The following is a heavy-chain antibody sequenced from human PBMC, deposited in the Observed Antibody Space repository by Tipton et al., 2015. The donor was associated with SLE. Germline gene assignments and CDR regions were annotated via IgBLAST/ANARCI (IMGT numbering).Heavy chain of an antibody. CDR1: GFTFSSYG. D-gene: IGHD3-22*01. Sequence: SLRLSCAASGFTFSSYGMHWVRQAPGKGLEWVAVIWYDGSNKYYADSVKDRFTISRDNSKNTLYLQMNSLRAEDTAVHYCATANLDYYDSSGFDYWGQGTLVTVSS. CDR3: ATANLDYYDSSGFDY. CDR2: IWYDGSNK. J-gene: IGHJ4*02. V-gene: IGHV3-33*01.